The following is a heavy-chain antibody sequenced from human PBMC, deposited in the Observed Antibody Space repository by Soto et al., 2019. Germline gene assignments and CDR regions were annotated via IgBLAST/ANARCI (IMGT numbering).Heavy chain of an antibody. V-gene: IGHV3-33*01. CDR1: GFTFSSYG. D-gene: IGHD3-10*01. CDR3: ARDRARDYYYYGMDV. CDR2: IWYDGSNK. J-gene: IGHJ6*02. Sequence: QVQLVESGGGVVQPGRSLRLSCAASGFTFSSYGMHWVRQAPGKGLEWVAVIWYDGSNKYYADSVKGRFTISRDNSKNTLDLQMNSLRAEDTAVYYCARDRARDYYYYGMDVWGQGTTVTVSS.